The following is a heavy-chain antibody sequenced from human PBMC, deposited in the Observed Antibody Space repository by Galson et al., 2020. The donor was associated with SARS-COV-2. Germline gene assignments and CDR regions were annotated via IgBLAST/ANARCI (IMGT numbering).Heavy chain of an antibody. V-gene: IGHV3-11*06. D-gene: IGHD6-13*01. CDR2: ISSSSSYT. J-gene: IGHJ4*02. CDR3: AREFSSWPTYYFDY. Sequence: GGSLRLSCEASGFTLSDYYMSWIRQAPGKGLEWVSYISSSSSYTNYADSVKGRFTISRDNAKNSLYLQMNSLRAEDTAVYYCAREFSSWPTYYFDYWGQGTLVTVSS. CDR1: GFTLSDYY.